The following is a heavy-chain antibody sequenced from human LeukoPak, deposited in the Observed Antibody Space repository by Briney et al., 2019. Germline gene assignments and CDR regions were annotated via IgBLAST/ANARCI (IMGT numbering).Heavy chain of an antibody. CDR1: GFSFSSYS. CDR3: ATLKQGHCSGNNCPADY. Sequence: PGGSLRLSCAASGFSFSSYSMNWVRQAPGKGLEWVSSISSRSTYIFYADSVRGRFTVSRDNANNSLYLQMNILRAEDTALYYCATLKQGHCSGNNCPADYWGQGTLVTVSS. CDR2: ISSRSTYI. J-gene: IGHJ4*02. V-gene: IGHV3-21*06. D-gene: IGHD2-15*01.